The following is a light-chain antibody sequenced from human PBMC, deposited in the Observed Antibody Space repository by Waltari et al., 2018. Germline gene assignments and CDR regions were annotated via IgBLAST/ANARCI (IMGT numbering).Light chain of an antibody. J-gene: IGLJ3*02. V-gene: IGLV4-69*01. CDR2: VNSDGSH. CDR1: SVPSTHI. CDR3: QTGGHGTWV. Sequence: QLVLTQSPSASASLGASVKLTCTLSSVPSTHIIAWLHPQPEKGPRYLMNVNSDGSHNKGVGIPDRFAGSSSGAERYLTISSLQSEDEADYYCQTGGHGTWVFGGGTRLTVL.